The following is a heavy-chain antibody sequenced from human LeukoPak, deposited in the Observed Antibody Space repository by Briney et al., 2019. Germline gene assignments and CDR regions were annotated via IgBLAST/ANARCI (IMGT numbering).Heavy chain of an antibody. J-gene: IGHJ6*03. CDR1: GFTFSSYS. CDR2: ISSSSSYI. D-gene: IGHD1-26*01. V-gene: IGHV3-21*01. Sequence: GGSLRLSCAASGFTFSSYSMNWVRQAPGKGLEWVSSISSSSSYIYYADSVKGRFTISRDNAKNSLSLQMNSLRAEDTAVYYCARDPYSGNYGTYYYYMDVWGKGTTVTISS. CDR3: ARDPYSGNYGTYYYYMDV.